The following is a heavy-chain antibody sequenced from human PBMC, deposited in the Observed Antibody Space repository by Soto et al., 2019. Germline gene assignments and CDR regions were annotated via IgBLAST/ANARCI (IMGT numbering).Heavy chain of an antibody. CDR2: ISYDGSNK. J-gene: IGHJ6*02. CDR3: AKERYSSGWYSYYYYGMDV. V-gene: IGHV3-30*18. Sequence: LRLSCAASGFTFSSYGMHWVRQAPGKGLEWVAVISYDGSNKYYADSVKGRFTISRDNSKNTLYLQMNSLRAEDTAVYYCAKERYSSGWYSYYYYGMDVWGQGTTVTV. CDR1: GFTFSSYG. D-gene: IGHD6-19*01.